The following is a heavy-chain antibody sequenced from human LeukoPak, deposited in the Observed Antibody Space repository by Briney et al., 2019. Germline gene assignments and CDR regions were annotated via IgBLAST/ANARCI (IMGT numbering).Heavy chain of an antibody. Sequence: GGSLRLSCAASGVTFSSYAMHWVRQAPGKGLEWVAVISYDGSNKYYADSVKGRFTISRDNSKNTLYLQMNSLRAEDTAVYYCARDEIAAAGTPTSFDYWGQGTLVTVSS. CDR1: GVTFSSYA. D-gene: IGHD6-13*01. CDR3: ARDEIAAAGTPTSFDY. J-gene: IGHJ4*02. CDR2: ISYDGSNK. V-gene: IGHV3-30-3*01.